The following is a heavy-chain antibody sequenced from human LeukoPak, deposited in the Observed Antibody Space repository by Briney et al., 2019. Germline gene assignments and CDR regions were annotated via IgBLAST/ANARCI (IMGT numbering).Heavy chain of an antibody. Sequence: PGGSLGLSCAASGFTFNNAWMSWVRQTPGKGLEWVGRIKSKSDGGTIDYAAPVDGRFTISRDDSKNTLYLQMNSLKTEDTAVYYCTTWSAAYRAHWVQGTLVTVSS. CDR3: TTWSAAYRAH. D-gene: IGHD2-15*01. CDR2: IKSKSDGGTI. V-gene: IGHV3-15*01. CDR1: GFTFNNAW. J-gene: IGHJ4*02.